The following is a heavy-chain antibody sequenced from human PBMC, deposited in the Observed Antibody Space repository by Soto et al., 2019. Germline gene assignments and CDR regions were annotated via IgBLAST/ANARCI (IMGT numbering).Heavy chain of an antibody. J-gene: IGHJ4*02. Sequence: HPGGSLRLSCAASGFTFSSYAMSWVRQAPGKGLEWVSAISGSGGSTYYADSVKGRFTISRDNSKNTLYLQMNSLRAEDTAVYYCAKVLGKAAAGGHDYWGQGTLVTVSS. CDR3: AKVLGKAAAGGHDY. CDR2: ISGSGGST. V-gene: IGHV3-23*01. CDR1: GFTFSSYA. D-gene: IGHD6-13*01.